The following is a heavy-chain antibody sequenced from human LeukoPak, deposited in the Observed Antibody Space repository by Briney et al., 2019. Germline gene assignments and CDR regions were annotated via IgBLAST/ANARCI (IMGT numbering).Heavy chain of an antibody. CDR3: ARGDVVRGVSWFDS. CDR1: GYTFTSYW. Sequence: GESLKNSCQGSGYTFTSYWIGWVRQMPVKGLEWMGSIYPGDSDTKYSPSFQGQVTISVDKSTNTAYLQWKGLKASDTAMYYCARGDVVRGVSWFDSWGQGALVTVSS. J-gene: IGHJ5*01. D-gene: IGHD2-21*02. CDR2: IYPGDSDT. V-gene: IGHV5-51*01.